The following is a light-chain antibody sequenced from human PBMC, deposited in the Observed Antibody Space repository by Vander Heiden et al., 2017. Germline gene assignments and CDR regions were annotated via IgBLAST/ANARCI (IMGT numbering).Light chain of an antibody. CDR3: KQSYSTLYT. CDR2: AAS. Sequence: PSSLSASVGERVTITCRASQSISSYLNWYQQKPEKAPKLLIYAASSLQSWVPSRFSGSGSGTDFTLTIRSLQPEDFANYYCKQSYSTLYTFGLGTKMEIK. CDR1: QSISSY. J-gene: IGKJ2*01. V-gene: IGKV1-39*01.